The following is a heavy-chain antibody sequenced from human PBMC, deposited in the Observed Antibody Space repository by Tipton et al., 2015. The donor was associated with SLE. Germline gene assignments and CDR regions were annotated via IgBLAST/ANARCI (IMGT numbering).Heavy chain of an antibody. Sequence: SLRLSCAASGFTFSSYGMHWVRQAPGKGLEWVSYISSSGSTIYYADSVKGRFTISRDNAKNSLYLQMNSLRAEDTAVYYCARGPSCTNGVCFDAFDIWGQGTMVTVSS. J-gene: IGHJ3*02. CDR2: ISSSGSTI. CDR1: GFTFSSYG. V-gene: IGHV3-48*04. D-gene: IGHD2-8*01. CDR3: ARGPSCTNGVCFDAFDI.